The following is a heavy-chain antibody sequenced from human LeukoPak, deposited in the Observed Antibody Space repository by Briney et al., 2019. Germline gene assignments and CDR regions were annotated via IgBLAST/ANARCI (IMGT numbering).Heavy chain of an antibody. CDR2: IKEDGSRK. CDR1: GFTFSSYW. D-gene: IGHD2-21*02. J-gene: IGHJ4*02. CDR3: ARDGVTSSAVY. V-gene: IGHV3-7*01. Sequence: GGSLRLSCAASGFTFSSYWMSWVRQAPGKGLEWMANIKEDGSRKYYVDSVKGRFTISRDNAKKSLYLQMNSLRAEDTAVYYCARDGVTSSAVYWGQGTLVTVSS.